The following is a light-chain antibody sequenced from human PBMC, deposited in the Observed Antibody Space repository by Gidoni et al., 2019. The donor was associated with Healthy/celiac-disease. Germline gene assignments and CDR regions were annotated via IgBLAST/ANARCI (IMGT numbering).Light chain of an antibody. J-gene: IGKJ4*01. CDR3: QQANSFQLT. CDR1: QGISSW. V-gene: IGKV1-12*01. Sequence: DIQMTQSPSSVSASVGDRVTITCRASQGISSWLAWYQKKPGKAPKLLIYAASSLQSGVPSRFSGSGSGTDFTLNISSLQPEDFATYYCQQANSFQLTFGGGTKVEIK. CDR2: AAS.